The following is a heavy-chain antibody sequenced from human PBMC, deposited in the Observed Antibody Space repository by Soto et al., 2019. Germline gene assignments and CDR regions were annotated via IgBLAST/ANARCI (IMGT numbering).Heavy chain of an antibody. V-gene: IGHV4-28*01. CDR3: ARSRKKYISSLDAFDM. CDR2: IYQSGTT. CDR1: NYSISAGKW. D-gene: IGHD3-3*02. J-gene: IGHJ3*02. Sequence: PSETLSLTCAVSNYSISAGKWWGWIRQPPGKGLEWIGHIYQSGTTYYNPSLKSRVTMSLDTSKNQFSLNLSSVTAVDTAVYYCARSRKKYISSLDAFDMWGQGTMVTVSS.